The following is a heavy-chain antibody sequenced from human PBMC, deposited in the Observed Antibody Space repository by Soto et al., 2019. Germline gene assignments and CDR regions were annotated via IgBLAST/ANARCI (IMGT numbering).Heavy chain of an antibody. CDR3: ASRYSSGYAWRN. Sequence: LSLTCTVSGGSISSTDYYWGWIRQPPGKELEWIGTISYTGITYYNPSLKSRVTISVDTSKNQFSLKLNSVTAADTAVHYCASRYSSGYAWRNWGQGTLVTVSS. J-gene: IGHJ4*02. CDR1: GGSISSTDYY. D-gene: IGHD3-22*01. CDR2: ISYTGIT. V-gene: IGHV4-39*01.